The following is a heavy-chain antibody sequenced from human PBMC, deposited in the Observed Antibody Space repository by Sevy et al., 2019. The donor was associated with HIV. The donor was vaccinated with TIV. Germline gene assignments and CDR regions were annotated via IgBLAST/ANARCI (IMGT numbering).Heavy chain of an antibody. Sequence: GGSLRLSCAASGFTFSSFAMGWVRQAPGKGLDWISVISGTGDYTYYADSVKGRFTISRDNSKNTLFLQMNSLRAEDTAIFYCAKKMCGGSGMAFLVDYWGQGTLVTVSS. D-gene: IGHD3-10*02. CDR3: AKKMCGGSGMAFLVDY. CDR1: GFTFSSFA. V-gene: IGHV3-23*01. CDR2: ISGTGDYT. J-gene: IGHJ4*02.